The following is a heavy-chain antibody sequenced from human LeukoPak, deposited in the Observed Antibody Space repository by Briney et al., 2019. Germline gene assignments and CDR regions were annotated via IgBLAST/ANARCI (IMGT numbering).Heavy chain of an antibody. V-gene: IGHV4-39*01. J-gene: IGHJ3*02. D-gene: IGHD1-26*01. Sequence: SETLSLTCTVSGVSIIISGHYWDWIRQSPGKGLEWISSMYHSGRTYHSPSLRSRLTTSADTSKNQFFLKLGSVTATDTAIYYCARRKATEEGGAFDIWGVGTMVTVSS. CDR1: GVSIIISGHY. CDR3: ARRKATEEGGAFDI. CDR2: MYHSGRT.